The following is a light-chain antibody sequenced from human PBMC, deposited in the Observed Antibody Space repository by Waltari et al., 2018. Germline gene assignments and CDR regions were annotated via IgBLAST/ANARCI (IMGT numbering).Light chain of an antibody. CDR3: QQYNNFPFT. J-gene: IGKJ3*01. Sequence: DIQMTQSPSTLSASVGDRVTITCRPSQSFGGSLAWFQQKPGKAPKPLIYEASTLEPGVPSRFSGSGSGTEFTLTVSSLQPDDFATYYCQQYNNFPFTFGPGTTV. CDR2: EAS. V-gene: IGKV1-5*01. CDR1: QSFGGS.